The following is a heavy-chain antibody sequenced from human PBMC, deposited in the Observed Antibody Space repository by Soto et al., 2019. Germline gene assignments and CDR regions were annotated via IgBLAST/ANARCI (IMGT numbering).Heavy chain of an antibody. CDR2: ISGSGGST. J-gene: IGHJ3*02. Sequence: VQLLESGGGLVQPGGSLRLSCAASGFTFSSYAMSWVRQAPGKGLEWVSAISGSGGSTYYADSVKGRFTISRDNSKNTLYLQMNSLRAEDTAVYYCAKGHKYCSGGSCYSRRGAFDIWGQGTMVTVSS. CDR3: AKGHKYCSGGSCYSRRGAFDI. D-gene: IGHD2-15*01. V-gene: IGHV3-23*01. CDR1: GFTFSSYA.